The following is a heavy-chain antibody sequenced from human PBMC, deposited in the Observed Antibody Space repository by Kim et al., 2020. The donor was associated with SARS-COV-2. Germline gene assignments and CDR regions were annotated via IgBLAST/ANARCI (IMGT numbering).Heavy chain of an antibody. J-gene: IGHJ5*02. V-gene: IGHV4-39*01. Sequence: PSLQSRVTISIDTAKNQLSLMLSSVTAADTAVYYCARRLPGAMGNWFDPWGQGTLVTVSS. CDR3: ARRLPGAMGNWFDP. D-gene: IGHD1-26*01.